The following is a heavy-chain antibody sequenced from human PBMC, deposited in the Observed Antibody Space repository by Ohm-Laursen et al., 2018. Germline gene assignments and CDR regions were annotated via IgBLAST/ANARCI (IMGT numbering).Heavy chain of an antibody. D-gene: IGHD6-13*01. Sequence: GASVKVSCKASGYSFTDYHMHWVRQAPGHGPEWMGWVNANSGGTKYLEKFQGRVTMTRDTSINTAYMELTALTSDDTAVYYCVRDKIAAAAGTWGPGTLVTVSS. CDR1: GYSFTDYH. J-gene: IGHJ5*02. CDR3: VRDKIAAAAGT. CDR2: VNANSGGT. V-gene: IGHV1-2*02.